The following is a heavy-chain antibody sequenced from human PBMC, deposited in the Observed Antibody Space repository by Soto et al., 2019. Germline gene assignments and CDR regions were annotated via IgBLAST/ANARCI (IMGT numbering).Heavy chain of an antibody. CDR1: GFTFSSYA. D-gene: IGHD3-3*01. CDR2: ISCSGGGT. J-gene: IGHJ4*02. CDR3: AKGAYYDFWSGYQRPYYFDY. Sequence: GGSLRLSCAASGFTFSSYAMTWVRQAPGKGLEWVSTISCSGGGTYYADSLKGRFTISRDNSNNTLYLQMNSLRAEDTAVYYCAKGAYYDFWSGYQRPYYFDYWGQGTLVTVSS. V-gene: IGHV3-23*01.